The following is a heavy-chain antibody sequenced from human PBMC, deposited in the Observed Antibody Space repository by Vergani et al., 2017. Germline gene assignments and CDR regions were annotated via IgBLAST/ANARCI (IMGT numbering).Heavy chain of an antibody. Sequence: QVQLVESGGGVVQPGRSLRLSCAASGFTFSSYGMHWVRQAPGKGLEWVAVISYDGSNKYYADSVKGRFTISRDNSKNTLYLQMNSLRADDTAVYYCAKEYSSSHEDYWGQGTLVTVSS. V-gene: IGHV3-30*18. CDR2: ISYDGSNK. CDR1: GFTFSSYG. CDR3: AKEYSSSHEDY. J-gene: IGHJ4*02. D-gene: IGHD6-6*01.